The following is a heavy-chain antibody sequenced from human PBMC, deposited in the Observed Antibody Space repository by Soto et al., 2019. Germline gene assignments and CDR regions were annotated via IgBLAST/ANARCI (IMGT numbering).Heavy chain of an antibody. CDR1: GGSISSSSYY. D-gene: IGHD2-15*01. J-gene: IGHJ1*01. Sequence: QLQLQESGPGLVKPSETLSLTCTVSGGSISSSSYYWGWIRQPPGKGLEWIGSIYYSGSTYYNPSLKSRVTISVDPSKNQFSLKLSSVTAADTAVYYCASYCSGGSCYRAEYFQHWGQGTLVTVSS. CDR2: IYYSGST. V-gene: IGHV4-39*01. CDR3: ASYCSGGSCYRAEYFQH.